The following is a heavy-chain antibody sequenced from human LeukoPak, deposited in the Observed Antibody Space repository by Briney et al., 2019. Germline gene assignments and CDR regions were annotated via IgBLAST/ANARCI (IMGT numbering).Heavy chain of an antibody. CDR3: ARSRGGIQLIDY. J-gene: IGHJ4*02. V-gene: IGHV4-59*08. CDR2: IYYSGST. Sequence: PSETLSLTCTVSGGSISSYYWSWIRQPPGKGLEWIGYIYYSGSTNYNPSLKSRVTISVDTSKNQFSLKLSSVTAADTAVYYCARSRGGIQLIDYWGQGTLVTVSS. CDR1: GGSISSYY. D-gene: IGHD5-18*01.